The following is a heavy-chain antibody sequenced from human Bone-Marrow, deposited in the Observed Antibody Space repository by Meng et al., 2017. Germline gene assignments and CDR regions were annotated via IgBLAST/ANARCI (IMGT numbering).Heavy chain of an antibody. CDR1: GGSIISINW. CDR2: IFHTGNT. V-gene: IGHV4-4*02. CDR3: ARVDWSGGNPIDS. J-gene: IGHJ4*02. D-gene: IGHD3-10*01. Sequence: RRQQAAPRLVRPSGTLSLTGAFSGGSIISINWWTWVRQPPGKGLEWIGEIFHTGNTNFHPSLKSRVTISVDKSKNQFSLKLNSVTAADTAVYYCARVDWSGGNPIDSWGQGTLVTVSS.